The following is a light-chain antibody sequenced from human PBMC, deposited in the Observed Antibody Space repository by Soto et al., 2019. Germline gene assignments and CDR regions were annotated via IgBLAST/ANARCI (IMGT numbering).Light chain of an antibody. V-gene: IGKV3-20*01. J-gene: IGKJ3*01. CDR1: QSVSSSY. CDR3: QHYGTSAL. Sequence: EIVLTQSPGTLSLSPGERATLSCRASQSVSSSYLAWYQQKPGQAPRLLIYGASSRATGIPYRFSVSGSGTDFTLTISRLEPEDFAVYYCQHYGTSALFGPGTKVDIK. CDR2: GAS.